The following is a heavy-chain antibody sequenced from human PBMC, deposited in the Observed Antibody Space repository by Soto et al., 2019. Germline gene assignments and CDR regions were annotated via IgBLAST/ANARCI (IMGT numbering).Heavy chain of an antibody. J-gene: IGHJ4*02. Sequence: GGSLRLSCAASGFTFSSYAMSWVRQAPGKGLEWVSAISGSGGSTYYADSVKGRFTISRDNSKNTLYLQMNSLRAEDTAVYYCAKGSPLGFGVVIYLDYWGQGTLVTVSS. CDR3: AKGSPLGFGVVIYLDY. CDR1: GFTFSSYA. D-gene: IGHD3-3*01. CDR2: ISGSGGST. V-gene: IGHV3-23*01.